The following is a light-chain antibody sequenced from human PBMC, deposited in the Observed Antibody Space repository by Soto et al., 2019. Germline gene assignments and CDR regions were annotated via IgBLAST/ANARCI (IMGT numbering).Light chain of an antibody. CDR2: TTS. CDR3: KQRFTAPRT. CDR1: QTVNSY. V-gene: IGKV1-39*01. J-gene: IGKJ3*01. Sequence: DIQMTQSPSSLAASVGDIVTITCRASQTVNSYSTWYKQKPGSAPKLLIYTTSTLLSGVASSFSESLSGTNFTITTSSLKPDDFANYLYKQRFTAPRTFGPATRVDLK.